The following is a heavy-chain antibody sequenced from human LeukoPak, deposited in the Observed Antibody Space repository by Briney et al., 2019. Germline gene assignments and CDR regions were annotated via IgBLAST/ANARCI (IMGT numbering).Heavy chain of an antibody. CDR3: ARGEDFGQAPDSYGYYGMDV. D-gene: IGHD2-15*01. V-gene: IGHV4-59*12. Sequence: SETLSLTCTVSGGSPSSYYWTWIRQPPGKGLEWIGYISYSGSTNYNPSLKSRVTISVDTSKNQFSLKLSSVTAADTAVYYCARGEDFGQAPDSYGYYGMDVWGQGTTVTVSS. CDR1: GGSPSSYY. CDR2: ISYSGST. J-gene: IGHJ6*02.